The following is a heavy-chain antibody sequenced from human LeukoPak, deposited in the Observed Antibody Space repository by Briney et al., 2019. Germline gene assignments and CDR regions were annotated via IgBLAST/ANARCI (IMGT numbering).Heavy chain of an antibody. J-gene: IGHJ4*02. CDR3: SKKGQADDYGKPG. V-gene: IGHV3-7*01. Sequence: PGGSLRLSCVASGFTFSGFWMTWVRQAPGKGLEWVANIKYDGSEENYVDSVKGRFTISRDNAKNSLFLQMNSLRVEDTAVYFCSKKGQADDYGKPGWGQGTLVTVSS. CDR1: GFTFSGFW. CDR2: IKYDGSEE. D-gene: IGHD4-17*01.